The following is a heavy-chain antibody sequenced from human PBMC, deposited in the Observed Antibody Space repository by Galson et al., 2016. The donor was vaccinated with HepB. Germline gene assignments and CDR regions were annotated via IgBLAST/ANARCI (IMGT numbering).Heavy chain of an antibody. CDR2: ISITSTTK. J-gene: IGHJ4*02. V-gene: IGHV3-48*01. CDR3: ARDEDDPSYTIDF. Sequence: SLRLSCAGSGFTLSRHSMNWVRQAPGKGLEWISYISITSTTKYYADSVNGRFTIARDNSENTLYLQMHSLRAEDTAVYYCARDEDDPSYTIDFWGQGTLVSVSS. D-gene: IGHD3-10*01. CDR1: GFTLSRHS.